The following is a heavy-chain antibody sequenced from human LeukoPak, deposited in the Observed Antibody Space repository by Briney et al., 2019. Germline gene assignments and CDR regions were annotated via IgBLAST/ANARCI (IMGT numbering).Heavy chain of an antibody. V-gene: IGHV4-39*01. CDR3: ARHVVAAAVIDY. J-gene: IGHJ4*02. Sequence: SETLSLTCTVSGGSISSSSYYWGWIRQPPGKGLEWIGSIYYSGSTYYNPSLKSRVTISVDTSKNQFSLKLSSVTAADTAVYYCARHVVAAAVIDYWGQGTLVTASS. CDR2: IYYSGST. CDR1: GGSISSSSYY. D-gene: IGHD6-13*01.